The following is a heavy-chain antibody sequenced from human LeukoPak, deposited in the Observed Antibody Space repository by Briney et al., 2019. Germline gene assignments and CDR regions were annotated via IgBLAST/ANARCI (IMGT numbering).Heavy chain of an antibody. CDR2: NNHSGST. V-gene: IGHV4-34*01. J-gene: IGHJ3*02. CDR1: GGSFSGYY. Sequence: LETLSLTCAVYGGSFSGYYWSWIRQPPGKGLEWIGENNHSGSTNYNPSLKSRVTISVDTSKNQFSLKLSSVTAADTAVYYCARASSTALRAFDIWGQGTMVTVSS. CDR3: ARASSTALRAFDI. D-gene: IGHD2-2*01.